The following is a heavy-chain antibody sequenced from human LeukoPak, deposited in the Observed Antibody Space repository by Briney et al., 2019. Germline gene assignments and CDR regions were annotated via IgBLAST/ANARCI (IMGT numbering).Heavy chain of an antibody. CDR3: ARETTAPGNYFDS. Sequence: GGSLRLSCAASGFTFDDYAMHWVRQAPGRGLEWVSLITWDGGRTYYADSVKGRFTISRDNAKNTLYLQMNSLRAEDTAVYHCARETTAPGNYFDSWGQGTLVTVSS. V-gene: IGHV3-43D*03. D-gene: IGHD4-17*01. CDR2: ITWDGGRT. CDR1: GFTFDDYA. J-gene: IGHJ4*02.